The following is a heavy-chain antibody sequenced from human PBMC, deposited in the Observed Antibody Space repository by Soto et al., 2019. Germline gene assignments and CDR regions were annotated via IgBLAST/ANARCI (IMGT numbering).Heavy chain of an antibody. CDR2: ISSSSSYI. D-gene: IGHD4-17*01. Sequence: EVQLVESGGGLVKPGGSLRLSCAASGFTFSSYSMNWVRQAPGKGLEWVSSISSSSSYIYYADPVKGRFTISRDNAKNSLYVQMKSLRAEDTAVYYCARDPDGDYFQNWFDPWGQGTLVTVFS. J-gene: IGHJ5*02. V-gene: IGHV3-21*01. CDR3: ARDPDGDYFQNWFDP. CDR1: GFTFSSYS.